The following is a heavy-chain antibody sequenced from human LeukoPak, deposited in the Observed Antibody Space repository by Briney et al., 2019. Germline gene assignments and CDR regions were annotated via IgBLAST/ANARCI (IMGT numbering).Heavy chain of an antibody. J-gene: IGHJ4*02. D-gene: IGHD4-17*01. V-gene: IGHV1-46*01. CDR1: GYTFTSYY. Sequence: ASVKVSCKASGYTFTSYYMHWVRQAPGQGLEWMGIINPSGGSTSYAQKFQGRVTMTRDTSTSTVYMELSSLRSEDTAVYYCARDQSPGGDHGTYIGYWGQGTLVTVSS. CDR2: INPSGGST. CDR3: ARDQSPGGDHGTYIGY.